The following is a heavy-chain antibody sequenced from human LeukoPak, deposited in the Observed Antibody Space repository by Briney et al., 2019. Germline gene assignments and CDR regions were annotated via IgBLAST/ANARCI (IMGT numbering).Heavy chain of an antibody. D-gene: IGHD3-3*01. CDR1: GYTLTELS. CDR3: VIRSFRVTSFGVVAAFDF. CDR2: FDPEDGEI. J-gene: IGHJ3*01. V-gene: IGHV1-24*01. Sequence: ASVEVSCKVSGYTLTELSMHWVRQAPGKGLEWMGGFDPEDGEIIYAQKFQGRVTMTEDTSTDTAYMELSSLRSEDTAVYYCVIRSFRVTSFGVVAAFDFWGQGTMVTVSS.